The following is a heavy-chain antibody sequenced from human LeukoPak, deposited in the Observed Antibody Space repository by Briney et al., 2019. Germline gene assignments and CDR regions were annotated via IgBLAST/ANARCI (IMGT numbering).Heavy chain of an antibody. CDR2: ISGSGGST. D-gene: IGHD3-22*01. Sequence: GGSLRLSCAASRFTFSSYAMSWVRQAPGKGLEWVSAISGSGGSTYYADSVKGRFTISRDNSKNTLYLQMNSLRAEDTAVYYCAKVLNYYDSSGYYYFDYWGQGTLVTVSS. CDR1: RFTFSSYA. CDR3: AKVLNYYDSSGYYYFDY. V-gene: IGHV3-23*01. J-gene: IGHJ4*02.